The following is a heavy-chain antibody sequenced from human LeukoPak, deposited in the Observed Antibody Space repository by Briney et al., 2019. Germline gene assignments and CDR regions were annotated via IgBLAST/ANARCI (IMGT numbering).Heavy chain of an antibody. V-gene: IGHV4-59*12. CDR3: ASRITMVRDSNAGAFDI. Sequence: SETLSLTCTVSGGSISSYYWSWIRKPPGKGLEWIGYIYYSGSTNYNPSLKSRVTISVDTSKNQFSLKLSSVTAADTAVYYCASRITMVRDSNAGAFDIWGQGTMVTVSS. CDR2: IYYSGST. CDR1: GGSISSYY. D-gene: IGHD3-10*01. J-gene: IGHJ3*02.